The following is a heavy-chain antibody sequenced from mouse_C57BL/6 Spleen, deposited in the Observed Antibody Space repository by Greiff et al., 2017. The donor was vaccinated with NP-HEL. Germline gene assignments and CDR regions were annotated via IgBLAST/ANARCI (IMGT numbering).Heavy chain of an antibody. D-gene: IGHD2-3*01. CDR1: GYAFSSSW. J-gene: IGHJ2*01. CDR2: IYPGDGDT. Sequence: QVQLQQSGPELVKPGASVKISCKASGYAFSSSWMNWVKQRPGKGLEWIGRIYPGDGDTNYNGKFKGKATLTADKSSSTAYMQLSSLTSEDSAVYFCARNDGYLSFDYWGQGTTLTVSS. CDR3: ARNDGYLSFDY. V-gene: IGHV1-82*01.